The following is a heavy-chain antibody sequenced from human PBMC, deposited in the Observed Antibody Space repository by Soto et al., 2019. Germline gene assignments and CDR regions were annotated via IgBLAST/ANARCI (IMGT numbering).Heavy chain of an antibody. Sequence: GGSLRLSCAASGFTFSDYYMSWIRQAPGKGLEWVSYISSSGSTIYYADSVKGRFTISRDNAKNSLYLQMNSLRAEDTAVYYCARASSSAPPGAFDIWGQGTMVTVSS. V-gene: IGHV3-11*01. D-gene: IGHD6-6*01. CDR1: GFTFSDYY. J-gene: IGHJ3*02. CDR2: ISSSGSTI. CDR3: ARASSSAPPGAFDI.